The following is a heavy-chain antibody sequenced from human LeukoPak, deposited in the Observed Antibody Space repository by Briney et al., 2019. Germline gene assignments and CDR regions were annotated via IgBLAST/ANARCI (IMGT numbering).Heavy chain of an antibody. J-gene: IGHJ4*02. CDR2: ISWNSGSI. D-gene: IGHD4-17*01. CDR1: GFTFDDYA. Sequence: PGGSLRLSCAASGFTFDDYAMHWVRQAPGKGLEWVSGISWNSGSIGYADSVKGRFTISRDNAKNSLYLQMNSLRAEDTALYYCARSNYGDYGDYWGQGTLVTVSS. CDR3: ARSNYGDYGDY. V-gene: IGHV3-9*01.